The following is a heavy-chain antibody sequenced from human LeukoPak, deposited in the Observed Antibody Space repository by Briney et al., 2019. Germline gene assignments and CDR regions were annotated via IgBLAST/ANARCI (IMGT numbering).Heavy chain of an antibody. J-gene: IGHJ6*03. CDR3: ARAAWVDYSYYYMDV. CDR2: MNPNSGNT. Sequence: GASMKVSCKASGYTFTNYDINWVRQATGQGFEWMEWMNPNSGNTGYAQKFQGRVTITRNTSISTAYMELSSLRSEDTAVYYCARAAWVDYSYYYMDVWGKGTTVTVSS. CDR1: GYTFTNYD. D-gene: IGHD2-15*01. V-gene: IGHV1-8*03.